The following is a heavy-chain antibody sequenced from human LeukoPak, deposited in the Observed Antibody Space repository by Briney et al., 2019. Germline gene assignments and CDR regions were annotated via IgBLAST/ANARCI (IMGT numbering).Heavy chain of an antibody. CDR2: ISSSGSIT. Sequence: PGGSLRLSCTASGFTFSSYEMNWVRQAPGKGLEWVSYISSSGSITYYADSVKGRFTISRDNAKNSLYPQMNSLRAEDTAVYYCARDPKLGDDAFDIWGQGTMVTVSS. CDR3: ARDPKLGDDAFDI. CDR1: GFTFSSYE. D-gene: IGHD7-27*01. J-gene: IGHJ3*02. V-gene: IGHV3-48*03.